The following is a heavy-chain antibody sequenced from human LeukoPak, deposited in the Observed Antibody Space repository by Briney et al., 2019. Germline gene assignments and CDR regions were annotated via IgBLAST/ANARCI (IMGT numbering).Heavy chain of an antibody. D-gene: IGHD3-22*01. CDR2: IIPIFGTA. V-gene: IGHV1-69*13. J-gene: IGHJ4*02. CDR3: ARDLTYYYDSSGYYLGY. Sequence: ASVKVSCKASGGTFSSYAISWVRQAPGQGLEWMGGIIPIFGTANYAQKFQGRVTITADESTSTAYMELSSLRSEDTAVYYCARDLTYYYDSSGYYLGYWGQGTLVTVSS. CDR1: GGTFSSYA.